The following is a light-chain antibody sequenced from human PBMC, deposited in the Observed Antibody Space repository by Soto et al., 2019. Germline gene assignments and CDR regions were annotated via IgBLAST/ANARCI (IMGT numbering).Light chain of an antibody. CDR1: NSDVGGYNS. Sequence: QSALTQPASMSVSPGQSITISCTGTNSDVGGYNSVSWYQQHPGKAPKLMIYDVTNRPSGVSSRFSGSKSGNTASLTISGLQAEDEADYYCSSYTTNTTPYVFGTGTKVTVL. V-gene: IGLV2-14*01. J-gene: IGLJ1*01. CDR2: DVT. CDR3: SSYTTNTTPYV.